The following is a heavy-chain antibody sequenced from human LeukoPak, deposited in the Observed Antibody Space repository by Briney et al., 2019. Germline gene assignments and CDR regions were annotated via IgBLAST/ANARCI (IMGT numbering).Heavy chain of an antibody. CDR1: GYTFTGYY. CDR3: AIFSSRAARNLLDY. J-gene: IGHJ4*02. D-gene: IGHD6-6*01. CDR2: INPNSGGT. V-gene: IGHV1-2*02. Sequence: ASVKVSCKASGYTFTGYYMHWVRQAPGQGLEWMGWINPNSGGTNYAQKFQGRVTMTRDTSISTAYMELSRLRSDDTAVYYCAIFSSRAARNLLDYWGQGTLVTVSS.